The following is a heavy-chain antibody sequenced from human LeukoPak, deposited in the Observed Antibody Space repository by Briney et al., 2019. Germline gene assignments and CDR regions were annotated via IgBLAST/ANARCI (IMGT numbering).Heavy chain of an antibody. Sequence: PSETLSLTCTVSGGSISSYYWSWIRQPPGKGLEWIGYIYYSGSTNYNPSLKSRVTMSVDTSKNQFSLKLSSVTAADTAVYYCARVVGSSGLGYWGQGTLVTVSS. J-gene: IGHJ4*02. CDR3: ARVVGSSGLGY. CDR2: IYYSGST. CDR1: GGSISSYY. D-gene: IGHD6-19*01. V-gene: IGHV4-59*12.